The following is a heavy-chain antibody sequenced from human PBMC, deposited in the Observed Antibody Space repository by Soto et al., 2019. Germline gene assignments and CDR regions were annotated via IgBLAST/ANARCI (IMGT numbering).Heavy chain of an antibody. V-gene: IGHV4-31*03. CDR1: GGSISSGGYY. D-gene: IGHD2-2*01. CDR3: ARAIISLGYQLLGDFDP. CDR2: IYYSGST. Sequence: SETLSLTCTVSGGSISSGGYYWSWIRQHPGKGLEWIGYIYYSGSTYYNPSLKSRVTISVDTSKNQFSLKLSSVTAADTAVYYCARAIISLGYQLLGDFDPWGQGTLVTVSS. J-gene: IGHJ5*02.